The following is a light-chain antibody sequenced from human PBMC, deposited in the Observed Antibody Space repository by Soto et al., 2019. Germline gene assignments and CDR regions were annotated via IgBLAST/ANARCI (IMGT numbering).Light chain of an antibody. V-gene: IGLV2-14*03. CDR2: DVN. Sequence: QSVLTQPASVSGSPGQSITISCTGTSSDIGAYNFVSWYQQHPGKAPKLMLYDVNIRPSGVSNRFSGSKSGNTASLTISGLQAEDEADYYCTSWTTSTTMIFGGGTEVTV. CDR1: SSDIGAYNF. CDR3: TSWTTSTTMI. J-gene: IGLJ2*01.